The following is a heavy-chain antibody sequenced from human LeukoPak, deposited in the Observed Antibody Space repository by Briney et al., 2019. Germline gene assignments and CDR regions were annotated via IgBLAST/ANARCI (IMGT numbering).Heavy chain of an antibody. CDR1: GGTFSSYA. V-gene: IGHV7-4-1*02. Sequence: ASVKVSCKASGGTFSSYAISWVRQAPGQGLEWMGWINTNTGNPTYAQGFTGRFVFSLDTSVSTAYLQISSLKAEDTAVYYCARGPLAAAGTNNFDYWGQGTLVTVSS. D-gene: IGHD6-13*01. CDR2: INTNTGNP. CDR3: ARGPLAAAGTNNFDY. J-gene: IGHJ4*02.